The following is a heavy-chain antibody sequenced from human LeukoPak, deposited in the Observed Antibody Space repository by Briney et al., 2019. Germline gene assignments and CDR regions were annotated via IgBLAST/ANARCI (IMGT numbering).Heavy chain of an antibody. J-gene: IGHJ6*02. CDR3: ARVKAAAGYYYYGMDV. V-gene: IGHV4-59*01. CDR1: GGSISSYY. D-gene: IGHD6-13*01. CDR2: IYYSGST. Sequence: PSETLSLTCTVSGGSISSYYWSWIRQPPGKGLEWIGYIYYSGSTNYNPSLKSRVTISVDTSKNQFSLKLSSVTTADTAVYYCARVKAAAGYYYYGMDVWGQGTTVTVSS.